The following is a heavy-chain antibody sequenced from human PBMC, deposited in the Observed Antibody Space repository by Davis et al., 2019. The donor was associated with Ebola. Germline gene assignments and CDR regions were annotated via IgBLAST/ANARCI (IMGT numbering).Heavy chain of an antibody. J-gene: IGHJ3*02. D-gene: IGHD6-13*01. V-gene: IGHV5-51*01. CDR3: ASATSSSWYEAAFDI. CDR2: IYPGDSDT. Sequence: GESLKISCKGSGYSFTSYWIGWVRQMPEKGLEWMVIIYPGDSDTRYSPSFQGQVTISADKSISTAYLQWSSLKASDTAMYYCASATSSSWYEAAFDIWGQGTMVTVSS. CDR1: GYSFTSYW.